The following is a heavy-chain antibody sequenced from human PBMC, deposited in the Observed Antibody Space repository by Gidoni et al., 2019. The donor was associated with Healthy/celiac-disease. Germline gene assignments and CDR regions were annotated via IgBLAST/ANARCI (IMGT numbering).Heavy chain of an antibody. D-gene: IGHD3-22*01. Sequence: QLQLQESGPGLVKPSETLSLTCTVSGGSISSISYYWGWIRQPPGKGLEWIGSIYYSGSTYYNPSLKSRVTISVDTSKNQFSLKLSSVTAADTAVYYCARPIGGDYYDSSATLGYYYMDVWGKGTTVTVSS. CDR1: GGSISSISYY. J-gene: IGHJ6*03. CDR3: ARPIGGDYYDSSATLGYYYMDV. CDR2: IYYSGST. V-gene: IGHV4-39*01.